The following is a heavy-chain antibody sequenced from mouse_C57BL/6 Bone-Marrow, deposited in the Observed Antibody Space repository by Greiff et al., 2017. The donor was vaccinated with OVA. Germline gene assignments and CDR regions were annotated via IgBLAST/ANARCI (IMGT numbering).Heavy chain of an antibody. V-gene: IGHV1-50*01. CDR2: IDPADSYT. D-gene: IGHD1-1*01. Sequence: VQLQQPGAELVKPGASVKLSCKASGYTFTSYWMQWVKQRPGQGLEWIGEIDPADSYTNYNQQFKGKATLTVDTSSSTAYMQLSSLTSEDSAGYYCARGDYYGDFYWYFDVWGTGTTVTVSS. CDR3: ARGDYYGDFYWYFDV. CDR1: GYTFTSYW. J-gene: IGHJ1*03.